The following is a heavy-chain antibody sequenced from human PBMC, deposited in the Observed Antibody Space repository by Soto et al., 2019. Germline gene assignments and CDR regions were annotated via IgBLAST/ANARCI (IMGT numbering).Heavy chain of an antibody. CDR3: AKGLRGWYSYFQH. Sequence: GGSLRLSCAASGFTFDDYAMHWVRQAPGKGLEWVSGISWNSGSIGYADSVKGRFTISRDNAKNSLYLQMNSLRAEDTALYYCAKGLRGWYSYFQHWGQGTLVTVSS. J-gene: IGHJ1*01. CDR1: GFTFDDYA. V-gene: IGHV3-9*01. CDR2: ISWNSGSI. D-gene: IGHD6-19*01.